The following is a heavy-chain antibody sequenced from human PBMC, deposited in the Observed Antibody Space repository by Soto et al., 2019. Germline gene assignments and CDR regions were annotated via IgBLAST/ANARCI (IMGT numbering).Heavy chain of an antibody. Sequence: ASVKVSCKASGYTFTGYYMHWVRQAPGQGLEWMGWINPNSGGTNYAQKFQGRVTMTRDTSISTAYMELSRLRSDDTAVYYCARDLGGCSSTSCYMWFDPWGRGTLVTVS. V-gene: IGHV1-2*02. CDR3: ARDLGGCSSTSCYMWFDP. D-gene: IGHD2-2*02. CDR1: GYTFTGYY. J-gene: IGHJ5*02. CDR2: INPNSGGT.